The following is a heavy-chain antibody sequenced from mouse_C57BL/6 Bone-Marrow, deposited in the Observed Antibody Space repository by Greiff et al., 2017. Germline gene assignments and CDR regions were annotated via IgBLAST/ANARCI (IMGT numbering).Heavy chain of an antibody. CDR2: IDPSDSYT. J-gene: IGHJ2*01. V-gene: IGHV1-50*01. Sequence: QVQLQQPGAELVKPGASVKLSCKASGYTFTSYWMQWVKQRPGQGLEWIGEIDPSDSYTNYNQKFKGKATLTVDTSSSTAYMQLSSLTSEDSAVYYCARCGDDYWGQGTTLTVSS. D-gene: IGHD3-3*01. CDR3: ARCGDDY. CDR1: GYTFTSYW.